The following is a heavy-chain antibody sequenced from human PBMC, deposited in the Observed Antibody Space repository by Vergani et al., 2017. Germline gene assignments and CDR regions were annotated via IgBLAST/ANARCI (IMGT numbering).Heavy chain of an antibody. CDR3: ARDPGYSSGWPDDAFDI. Sequence: QVQLQESGPGLVKPSETLSLTCAVSGYSISSGYYWGWIRQPPGKGLEWIGSIYHSGSTYYNPSLKSRVTISVDTSKNQFSLKLSSVTAADTAVYYCARDPGYSSGWPDDAFDIWGQGTMVTVSS. CDR2: IYHSGST. CDR1: GYSISSGYY. D-gene: IGHD6-19*01. V-gene: IGHV4-38-2*02. J-gene: IGHJ3*02.